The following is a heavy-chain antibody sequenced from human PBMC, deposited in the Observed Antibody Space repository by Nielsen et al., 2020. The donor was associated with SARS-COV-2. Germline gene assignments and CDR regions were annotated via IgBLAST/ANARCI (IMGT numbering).Heavy chain of an antibody. J-gene: IGHJ4*02. V-gene: IGHV1-69*04. CDR1: GGTFSSYA. Sequence: SVKVSCKASGGTFSSYAISWVRQAPGQGLEWMGRIIPILGIANYAQKFQGRVTITADKSTSTAYMELSSLRSEDTAVYYCASSDDIIVVPPLDSWGQGTLVTVSS. CDR3: ASSDDIIVVPPLDS. D-gene: IGHD2-2*01. CDR2: IIPILGIA.